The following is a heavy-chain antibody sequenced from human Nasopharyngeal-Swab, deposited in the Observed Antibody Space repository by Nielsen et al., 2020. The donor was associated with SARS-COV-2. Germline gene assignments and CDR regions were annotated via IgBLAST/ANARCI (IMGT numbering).Heavy chain of an antibody. CDR3: ARIMVRGVIISGYYYGMDV. J-gene: IGHJ6*02. D-gene: IGHD3-10*01. V-gene: IGHV1-69*13. Sequence: SVKASCKASGGTFISYAISWVRQAPGQGLEWMGGIIPIFGTANYAQKFQGRVTITADESTSTAYMELSSLRSEDTAVYYCARIMVRGVIISGYYYGMDVWGQGTTVTVSS. CDR2: IIPIFGTA. CDR1: GGTFISYA.